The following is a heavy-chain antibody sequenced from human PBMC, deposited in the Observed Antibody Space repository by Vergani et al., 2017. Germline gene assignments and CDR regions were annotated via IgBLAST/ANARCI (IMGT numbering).Heavy chain of an antibody. J-gene: IGHJ5*02. CDR2: INHSGST. V-gene: IGHV4-34*01. D-gene: IGHD3-22*01. CDR1: GGSFSGYY. CDR3: ARLPGYYDSSGYYP. Sequence: QVQLQQWGAGLLKPSETLSLTCAVYGGSFSGYYWSWIRQPPGKGLEWIGEINHSGSTNYNPSLKSRVTISVDTSKNQFSLKLSSVTAADTAVYYCARLPGYYDSSGYYPWGQGTLVTVSS.